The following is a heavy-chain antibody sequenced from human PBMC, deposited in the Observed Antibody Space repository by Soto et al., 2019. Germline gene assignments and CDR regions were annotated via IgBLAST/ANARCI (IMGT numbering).Heavy chain of an antibody. J-gene: IGHJ4*02. V-gene: IGHV3-74*01. CDR3: ARVGDLDPTSCSD. D-gene: IGHD2-2*01. CDR1: GFAFSSYW. Sequence: GGSLRLSSAASGFAFSSYWMHWGRQAPGKRMVWVSRINSEGSSTSYADSLKDRFTISRVNAKNTLYLQMNRLIAEDTAVYYCARVGDLDPTSCSDWGQGTLVTVFS. CDR2: INSEGSST.